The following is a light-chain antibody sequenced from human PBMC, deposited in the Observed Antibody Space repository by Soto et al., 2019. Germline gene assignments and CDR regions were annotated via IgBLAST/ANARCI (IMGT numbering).Light chain of an antibody. J-gene: IGKJ4*01. CDR2: KAS. CDR1: QSVSSW. Sequence: DIQMAQSPSTXSASIGDRVTITCRASQSVSSWLAWYQQKPGKAPNLLIYKASALESGVPSRFSGSGSGTEFTLTISSLQPDDFATYYCQQYNSYPLTFGGGTKVDIK. CDR3: QQYNSYPLT. V-gene: IGKV1-5*03.